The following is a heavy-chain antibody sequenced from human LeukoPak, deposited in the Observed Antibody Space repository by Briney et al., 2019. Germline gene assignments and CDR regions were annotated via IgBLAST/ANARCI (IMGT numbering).Heavy chain of an antibody. D-gene: IGHD3-9*01. V-gene: IGHV1-69*13. CDR2: IIPIFGTA. Sequence: SVKVSCKASRYTFTGYYMHWVRQAPGQGLEWMGGIIPIFGTANYAQKFQGRVTITADESTSTAYMELSSLRSEDTAVYYCARVNDILTGYYNGYFNYWGQGTLVTVSS. CDR3: ARVNDILTGYYNGYFNY. CDR1: RYTFTGYY. J-gene: IGHJ4*02.